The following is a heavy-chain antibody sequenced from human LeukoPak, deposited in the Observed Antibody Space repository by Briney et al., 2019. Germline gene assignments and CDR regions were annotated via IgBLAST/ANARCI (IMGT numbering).Heavy chain of an antibody. CDR1: GGSISNYF. D-gene: IGHD2-15*01. V-gene: IGHV4-59*08. J-gene: IGHJ3*02. Sequence: SETLSHTCTVSGGSISNYFWSWIRQSPGKGLECIGYIHDTGRTKYNPSLESRVTISIDTSNKFSLTLRSETAADTAVYYCARLLRWSEDGFDIWGQGTMVAISS. CDR2: IHDTGRT. CDR3: ARLLRWSEDGFDI.